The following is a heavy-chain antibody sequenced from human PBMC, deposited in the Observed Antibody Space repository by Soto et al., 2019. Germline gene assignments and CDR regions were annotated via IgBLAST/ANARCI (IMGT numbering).Heavy chain of an antibody. CDR2: MNSNSGNT. D-gene: IGHD2-2*01. V-gene: IGHV1-8*01. J-gene: IGHJ6*03. Sequence: ASVKVSCKASGYTFTSYDINWVRQATGQGLEWMGWMNSNSGNTGYAQKFQGRVTMTRNTSISTAYMELSSLRSEDTAVYYCARVVPADASIYYYYYMDVGGKGTTVTVSS. CDR3: ARVVPADASIYYYYYMDV. CDR1: GYTFTSYD.